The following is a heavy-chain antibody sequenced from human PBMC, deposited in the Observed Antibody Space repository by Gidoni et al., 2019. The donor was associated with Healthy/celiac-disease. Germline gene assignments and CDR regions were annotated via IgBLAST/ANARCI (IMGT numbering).Heavy chain of an antibody. V-gene: IGHV1-18*04. CDR2: ISAYNGNT. CDR1: GYTFTRYG. J-gene: IGHJ4*02. CDR3: ARDPGSSGTGTFDY. D-gene: IGHD6-19*01. Sequence: QVQLVQSGAEVKKPGASVKVSCKSSGYTFTRYGIRWVRQAPGPGLEWMGWISAYNGNTNYAQKLQRRVTMTTDTSTSTAYMELRSLRSDDTAVYYCARDPGSSGTGTFDYWGQGTLVTVSS.